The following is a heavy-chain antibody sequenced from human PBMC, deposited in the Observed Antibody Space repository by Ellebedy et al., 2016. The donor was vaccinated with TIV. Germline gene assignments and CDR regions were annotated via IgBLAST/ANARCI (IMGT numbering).Heavy chain of an antibody. CDR3: ARGTYSSSWYGMDF. V-gene: IGHV1-69*06. D-gene: IGHD6-13*01. CDR1: GGTFSSYS. CDR2: ILPIFGTP. J-gene: IGHJ4*02. Sequence: AASVKVSCKASGGTFSSYSMIWVRQAPGQGLEWMGGILPIFGTPDYAQSFQGRVTITADTSTSTAYMELNSLRSEDTAVYYCARGTYSSSWYGMDFWGQGTPVTVSS.